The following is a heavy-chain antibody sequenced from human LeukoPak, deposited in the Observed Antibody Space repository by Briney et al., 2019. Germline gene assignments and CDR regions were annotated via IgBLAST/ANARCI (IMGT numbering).Heavy chain of an antibody. CDR3: ARTTMVRGTYYMDV. D-gene: IGHD3-10*01. CDR1: GGSISSYY. V-gene: IGHV4-59*01. CDR2: IYYSGYT. J-gene: IGHJ6*03. Sequence: PSETLSLTCTVSGGSISSYYWSWVRQPPGKGLEWIGCIYYSGYTNYKSSLKSRVTISVDTSKNQFSLKLSSVTAADTAVYYCARTTMVRGTYYMDVWGKGTTVTVSS.